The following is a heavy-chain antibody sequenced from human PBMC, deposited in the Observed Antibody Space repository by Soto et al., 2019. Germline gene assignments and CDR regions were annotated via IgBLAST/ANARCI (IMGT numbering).Heavy chain of an antibody. CDR3: ARGVGTTFGVVNSYYYFMDV. CDR1: RFTFSDYW. V-gene: IGHV3-74*01. Sequence: EGQLVESGGGLIQPGGSLRLSCAASRFTFSDYWMHWVRQVPGQGPVWVSLIKSDGSGTKYADSVKGRFTISRDNAKNTMYLQMNSLRAEDTAVYFCARGVGTTFGVVNSYYYFMDVWGKGTTVTVSS. J-gene: IGHJ6*03. D-gene: IGHD3-3*01. CDR2: IKSDGSGT.